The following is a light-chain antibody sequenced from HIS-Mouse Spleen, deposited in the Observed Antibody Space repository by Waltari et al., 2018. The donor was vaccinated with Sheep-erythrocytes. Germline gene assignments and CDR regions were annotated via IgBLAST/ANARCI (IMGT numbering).Light chain of an antibody. V-gene: IGLV2-8*01. CDR2: EVS. Sequence: QSALTQPPSASGSPGQSVTISCTGTSSDVGGYNYVSWYQQHPGKAPKLMIYEVSKRPSGIPERFSGSNSGNTATLTISGTQAMDEADYYCQAWDSSTAVFGGGTKLTVL. CDR1: SSDVGGYNY. J-gene: IGLJ2*01. CDR3: QAWDSSTAV.